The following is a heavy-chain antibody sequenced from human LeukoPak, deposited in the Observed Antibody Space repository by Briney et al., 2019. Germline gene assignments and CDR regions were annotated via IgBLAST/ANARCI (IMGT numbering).Heavy chain of an antibody. CDR2: IYHSGST. D-gene: IGHD5-18*01. V-gene: IGHV4-38-2*01. CDR3: ARSYSYGLSFDY. CDR1: GYSISSGYY. Sequence: EPSETLSLTCAVSGYSISSGYYWGWIRQPPGKGLEWIGSIYHSGSTYYNPSLKSRVTISVDTSKSQFSLKLGSVTAADTAVYYCARSYSYGLSFDYWGQGTLVTVSS. J-gene: IGHJ4*02.